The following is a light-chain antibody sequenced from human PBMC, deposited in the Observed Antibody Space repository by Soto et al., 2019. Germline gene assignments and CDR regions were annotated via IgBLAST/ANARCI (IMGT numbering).Light chain of an antibody. V-gene: IGKV3-11*01. CDR2: DAS. CDR1: QSVSSY. CDR3: QQRSNWWT. Sequence: EIVLTQSPATLSLSPGERATLSCMACQSVSSYLAWYQQKPGQAPRLLIYDASNRATGIPARFSGSGSGTDFTLTISSLEPEDFAVYYCQQRSNWWTFGQGTKVEIK. J-gene: IGKJ1*01.